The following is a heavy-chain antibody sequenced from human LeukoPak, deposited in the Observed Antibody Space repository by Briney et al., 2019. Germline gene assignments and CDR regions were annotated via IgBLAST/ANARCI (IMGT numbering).Heavy chain of an antibody. CDR3: AREESGGYFEY. CDR1: GFTFTNYY. D-gene: IGHD2-8*02. J-gene: IGHJ4*02. V-gene: IGHV1-46*01. CDR2: ISPTGSST. Sequence: GASVKVSCKASGFTFTNYYMHWVRQAPGQGLEWMGLISPTGSSTNYAQKFRGRVTMTRDTPTTTVYMELSSLRSEDTAVYYCAREESGGYFEYWGQGTLVTVSS.